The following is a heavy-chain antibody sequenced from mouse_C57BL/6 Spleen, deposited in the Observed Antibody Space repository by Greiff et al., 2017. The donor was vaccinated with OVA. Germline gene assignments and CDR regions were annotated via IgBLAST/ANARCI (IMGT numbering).Heavy chain of an antibody. J-gene: IGHJ3*01. V-gene: IGHV5-17*01. D-gene: IGHD1-1*01. Sequence: EVQLVESGGGLVKPGGSLKLSCAASGFTFSDYGMHWVRQAPEKGLEWVAYISSGSSTIYYADTVKGRFTISRDNAKNTLFLQMTSLRSEDTAMYYCAREGRSYYGSFAYWGQGTLVTVSA. CDR1: GFTFSDYG. CDR3: AREGRSYYGSFAY. CDR2: ISSGSSTI.